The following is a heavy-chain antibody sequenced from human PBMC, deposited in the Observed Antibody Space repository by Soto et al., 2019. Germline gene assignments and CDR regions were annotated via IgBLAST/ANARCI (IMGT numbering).Heavy chain of an antibody. CDR1: GFTFTSSA. CDR2: IVVGSGNT. CDR3: AATSYLAYYYYGMDV. V-gene: IGHV1-58*02. Sequence: ASVKVSCKASGFTFTSSAMQWVRQARGQRLEWIGWIVVGSGNTNYAQKFQERVTITRDMSTSTAYMELSSLRSEDTAVYYCAATSYLAYYYYGMDVWGQGTTVTVSS. J-gene: IGHJ6*02.